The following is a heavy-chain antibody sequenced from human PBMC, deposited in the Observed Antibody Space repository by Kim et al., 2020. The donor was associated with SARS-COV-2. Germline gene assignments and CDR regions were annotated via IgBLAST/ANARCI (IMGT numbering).Heavy chain of an antibody. V-gene: IGHV3-43*01. D-gene: IGHD5-18*01. J-gene: IGHJ6*02. Sequence: VKGRFTISRDNSKNSLYLQMNSLRTQDTALYYCAKDMGQLWFFYYYGMDVWGQGTTVTVSS. CDR3: AKDMGQLWFFYYYGMDV.